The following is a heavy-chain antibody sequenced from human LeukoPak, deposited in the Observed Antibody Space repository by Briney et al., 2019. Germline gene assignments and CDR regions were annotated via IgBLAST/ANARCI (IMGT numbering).Heavy chain of an antibody. J-gene: IGHJ5*02. CDR3: TKVGFNA. V-gene: IGHV1-2*02. CDR1: GCTFTDYF. Sequence: ASVKVSCKASGCTFTDYFIHWMRQAPGQGLEWMGWMNPNSGGTKYAEKFQGRVTMSRDTSISTAYMELSRLRSDDTAVYYCTKVGFNAWGQGTLVTVSS. CDR2: MNPNSGGT.